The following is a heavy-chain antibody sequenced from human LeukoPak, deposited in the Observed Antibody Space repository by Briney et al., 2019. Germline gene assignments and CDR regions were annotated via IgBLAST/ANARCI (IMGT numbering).Heavy chain of an antibody. CDR2: ISYDGSNK. D-gene: IGHD1-26*01. CDR1: GFTFSSYG. J-gene: IGHJ4*02. V-gene: IGHV3-30*18. Sequence: PGGSLTLSCAASGFTFSSYGMHWVRQAPGKGLEWVAVISYDGSNKYYADSVKGRFTISRDNSKNALYLQMNSLRAEDTAVYYCAKDSEGLVDYWGQGTLVTVSS. CDR3: AKDSEGLVDY.